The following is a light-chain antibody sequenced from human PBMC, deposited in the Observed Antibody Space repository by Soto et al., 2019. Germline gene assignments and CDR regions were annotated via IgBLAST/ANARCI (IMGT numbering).Light chain of an antibody. CDR1: QSMSDW. J-gene: IGKJ1*01. Sequence: DIQLTQSPSTLSASVGDRVTITCRASQSMSDWLAWYQQKPGKAPKLLIYRASSWESGVPSRFSGSGSGTEFTLTISSLQPDDFASYYCQQYNTFSPEFGQGTKVEIK. CDR3: QQYNTFSPE. V-gene: IGKV1-5*03. CDR2: RAS.